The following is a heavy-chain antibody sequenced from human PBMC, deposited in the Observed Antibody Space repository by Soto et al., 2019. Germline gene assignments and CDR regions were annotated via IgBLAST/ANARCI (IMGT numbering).Heavy chain of an antibody. CDR1: GYTFTGYY. V-gene: IGHV1-2*04. CDR3: ARASPVVPAAREYYYYGMDV. Sequence: ASVKVSCKASGYTFTGYYMHWVRQAPGQGLEWMGWINPNSGGTNYAQKFQGWVTMTRDTSISTAYMELSRLRSDDTAVYYCARASPVVPAAREYYYYGMDVWGQGTAGTVSS. J-gene: IGHJ6*02. D-gene: IGHD2-2*01. CDR2: INPNSGGT.